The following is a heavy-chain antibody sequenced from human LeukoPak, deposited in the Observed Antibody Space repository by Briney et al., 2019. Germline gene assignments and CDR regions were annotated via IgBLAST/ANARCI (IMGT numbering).Heavy chain of an antibody. Sequence: ASVKVSCMASGYTFSSFDINWVRQAPGQGLEWMGWMNPNSGNSGFAQKFQGRVIMTRNTSIATAYMEVTNLRFDDTAVYYCVDPDRWGQGTLVTVSS. CDR2: MNPNSGNS. D-gene: IGHD3-22*01. CDR3: VDPDR. CDR1: GYTFSSFD. J-gene: IGHJ1*01. V-gene: IGHV1-8*01.